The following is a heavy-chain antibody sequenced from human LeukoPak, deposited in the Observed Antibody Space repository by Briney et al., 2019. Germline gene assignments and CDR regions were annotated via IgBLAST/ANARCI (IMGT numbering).Heavy chain of an antibody. Sequence: ASVKVSCKASGYTFTGYYMHWVRQAPGQGLEWMGWINPNSGGTNYAQKFQGRVTLTKDTSISTAYMELSRLRSDDTAVYYCARDRGLLRCGERGNWFDPWGQGTLVTVSS. V-gene: IGHV1-2*02. CDR3: ARDRGLLRCGERGNWFDP. D-gene: IGHD3-10*01. J-gene: IGHJ5*02. CDR2: INPNSGGT. CDR1: GYTFTGYY.